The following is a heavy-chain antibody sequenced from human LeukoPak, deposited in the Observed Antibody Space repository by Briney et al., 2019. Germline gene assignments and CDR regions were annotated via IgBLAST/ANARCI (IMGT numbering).Heavy chain of an antibody. V-gene: IGHV3-23*01. CDR1: GFTFSSYA. Sequence: GGSLRLSCAASGFTFSSYAMSWVRQAPGKGLEWVSAISGSGGSTYYADSVKGRFTISRDNSKNTLYLQMNSLRAEDTAVYYCAKDQNPYSSSWYGDYWGQGTLVTVSS. J-gene: IGHJ4*02. D-gene: IGHD6-13*01. CDR3: AKDQNPYSSSWYGDY. CDR2: ISGSGGST.